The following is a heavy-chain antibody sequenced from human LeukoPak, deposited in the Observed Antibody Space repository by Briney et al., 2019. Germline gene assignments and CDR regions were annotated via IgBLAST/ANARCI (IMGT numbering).Heavy chain of an antibody. Sequence: ASVKVSCKASGYTFTGYYMHWVRQAPGQGLEWMRWINPNSGGTNYAQKFQGRVTMTRDTSISTAYMELSRLRSDDTAVYYCARERVAEDAFDIWGQGTMVTVSS. CDR3: ARERVAEDAFDI. CDR2: INPNSGGT. J-gene: IGHJ3*02. CDR1: GYTFTGYY. V-gene: IGHV1-2*02.